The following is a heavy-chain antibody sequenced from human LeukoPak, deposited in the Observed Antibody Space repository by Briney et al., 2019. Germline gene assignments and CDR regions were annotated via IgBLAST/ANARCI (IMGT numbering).Heavy chain of an antibody. Sequence: GGSLRLSCAASGFTFSSYSMNWVRQAPGKGLEWVGRIKSKTDGGTTDYAAPVKGRFTISRDDSKNTLYLQMNSLKTEDTAVYYCTTLVVPAASLDYWGQGTLVTVSS. CDR2: IKSKTDGGTT. D-gene: IGHD2-2*01. J-gene: IGHJ4*02. V-gene: IGHV3-15*01. CDR1: GFTFSSYS. CDR3: TTLVVPAASLDY.